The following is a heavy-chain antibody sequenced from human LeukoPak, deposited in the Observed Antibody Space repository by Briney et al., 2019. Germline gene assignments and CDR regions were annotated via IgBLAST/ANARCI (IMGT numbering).Heavy chain of an antibody. J-gene: IGHJ4*02. CDR2: THPADSET. CDR1: GYSFTNYW. Sequence: GESLKISCKGSGYSFTNYWIGWVRQMPGKGLEWMGITHPADSETRYSPSFQGQVTISADNSITTAYLQWSSLKASDTAMYDCARHKGFSSGWYADYWGQGTLVTVAS. V-gene: IGHV5-51*01. D-gene: IGHD6-19*01. CDR3: ARHKGFSSGWYADY.